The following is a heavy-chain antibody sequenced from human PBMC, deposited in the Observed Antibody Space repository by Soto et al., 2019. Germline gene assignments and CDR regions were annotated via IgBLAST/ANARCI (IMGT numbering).Heavy chain of an antibody. V-gene: IGHV3-11*06. J-gene: IGHJ4*02. CDR3: ARGVTYDSSGYYFDY. CDR1: GFTFSDYY. Sequence: GGSLRLSCAASGFTFSDYYMSWIRQAPGKGLEWVSYISSSSSYTNYADSVKGRFTISRDNAKNSLYLQMNSLRAEDTAVYYCARGVTYDSSGYYFDYWGQGTLVTVSS. CDR2: ISSSSSYT. D-gene: IGHD3-22*01.